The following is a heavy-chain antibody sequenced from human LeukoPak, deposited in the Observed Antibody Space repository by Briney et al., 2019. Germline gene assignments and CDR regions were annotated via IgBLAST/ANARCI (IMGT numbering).Heavy chain of an antibody. CDR1: GFTFSSYS. Sequence: PGGSLRLSCAASGFTFSSYSMNWVRQAPGKGLEWVSSISSSSSYIYYADSVKGRSTISRDNAKNSLYLQMNSLRAEDTAVYYCARDYCSSTSCYLPFDYWGQGTLVTVSS. V-gene: IGHV3-21*01. CDR2: ISSSSSYI. J-gene: IGHJ4*02. D-gene: IGHD2-2*01. CDR3: ARDYCSSTSCYLPFDY.